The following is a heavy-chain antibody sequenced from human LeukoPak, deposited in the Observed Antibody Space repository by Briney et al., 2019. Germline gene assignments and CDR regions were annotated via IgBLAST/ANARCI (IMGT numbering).Heavy chain of an antibody. CDR2: IYSGGST. Sequence: PGGSLRLSCAASGFTVSSNYMSWVRQAPGKGLEWVSVIYSGGSTYYADSVKGRFTISRDNSKNTLYLQMNSLRAEDTAVYYCARDGVMAHDAFDIWGQGTMVTVSS. CDR1: GFTVSSNY. D-gene: IGHD5-24*01. J-gene: IGHJ3*02. CDR3: ARDGVMAHDAFDI. V-gene: IGHV3-53*01.